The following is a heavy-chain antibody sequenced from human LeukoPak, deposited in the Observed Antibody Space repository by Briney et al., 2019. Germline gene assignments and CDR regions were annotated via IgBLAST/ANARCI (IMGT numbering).Heavy chain of an antibody. D-gene: IGHD6-6*01. CDR2: IYHSGST. CDR1: GYSISSGYY. V-gene: IGHV4-38-2*01. J-gene: IGHJ4*02. Sequence: PSETLSLTCAVSGYSISSGYYWGWIRQPPGKGLEWIGSIYHSGSTNYNPSLKSRVTISVDTSKNQFSLKVSSVTAADTALYYCARWYSSSGYLDYWGQGTLVTVSS. CDR3: ARWYSSSGYLDY.